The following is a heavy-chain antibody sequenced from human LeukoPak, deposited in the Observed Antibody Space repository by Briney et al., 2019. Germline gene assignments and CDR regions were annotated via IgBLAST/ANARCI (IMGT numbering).Heavy chain of an antibody. CDR1: GFTFSNYW. V-gene: IGHV3-7*05. J-gene: IGHJ5*02. Sequence: GGSLRLSCAASGFTFSNYWRIWVRQAPGKGLEWVGNIKQGGSEKRYADSVRGRFSISRDNAQTSLYLQMNSLRAEDTAVYYCARASDPWLQLTWGQGTLVTVSS. CDR3: ARASDPWLQLT. D-gene: IGHD5-24*01. CDR2: IKQGGSEK.